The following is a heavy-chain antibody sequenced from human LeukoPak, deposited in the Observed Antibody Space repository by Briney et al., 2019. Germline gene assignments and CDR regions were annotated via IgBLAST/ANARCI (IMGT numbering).Heavy chain of an antibody. D-gene: IGHD2-2*01. Sequence: PGGSLRLSCAASGFTFSSYWMSWVRQAPGKGLEWVANIKQDGSEKYYVDSVKGRFTISRDNAKNSLYLQMNSLRAEDTAVYYCARDQREYQLIDAFDIWGQGAMVTVSS. J-gene: IGHJ3*02. V-gene: IGHV3-7*01. CDR3: ARDQREYQLIDAFDI. CDR1: GFTFSSYW. CDR2: IKQDGSEK.